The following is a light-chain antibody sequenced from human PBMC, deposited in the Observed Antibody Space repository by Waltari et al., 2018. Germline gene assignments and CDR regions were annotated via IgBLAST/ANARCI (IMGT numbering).Light chain of an antibody. CDR2: GAS. CDR3: QQYGSSPRT. J-gene: IGKJ1*01. V-gene: IGKV3-20*01. CDR1: ESVSSSY. Sequence: EIVLTQSPGTLSLSPGERATLSCRASESVSSSYLAWYQHKLGQAPRLLIYGASSRATGITDRFSGSGSGTDFSLTIRRLEPEDFAVYYCQQYGSSPRTFGQGTNVEIK.